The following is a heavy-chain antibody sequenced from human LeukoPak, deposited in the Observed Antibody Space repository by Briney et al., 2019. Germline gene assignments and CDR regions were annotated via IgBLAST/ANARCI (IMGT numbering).Heavy chain of an antibody. V-gene: IGHV4-30-2*01. CDR3: AREKVGAKYNWFDP. Sequence: PSETLSLTCTVSGGSISSGGYYWSWIRQPPGKGLEWIGYIYHSGSTYYNPSLKSRVTISVDRSKNQFSLKLSSVTAADTAVYYCAREKVGAKYNWFDPWGQGTLVTVSS. CDR2: IYHSGST. J-gene: IGHJ5*02. CDR1: GGSISSGGYY. D-gene: IGHD1-26*01.